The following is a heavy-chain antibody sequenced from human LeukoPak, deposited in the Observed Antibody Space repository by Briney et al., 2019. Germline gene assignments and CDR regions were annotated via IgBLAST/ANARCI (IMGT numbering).Heavy chain of an antibody. J-gene: IGHJ4*02. Sequence: GGSLRLSCAASGFTFSSYAMHWVRQAPGKGLEWVAVISYDGSNKYYADSVKGRFTISRDNSKNTLYLQTNSLRAEDTAVYYCARGSLYYGSGSWRGIDYWGQGTLVTVSS. D-gene: IGHD3-10*01. CDR3: ARGSLYYGSGSWRGIDY. CDR2: ISYDGSNK. CDR1: GFTFSSYA. V-gene: IGHV3-30*04.